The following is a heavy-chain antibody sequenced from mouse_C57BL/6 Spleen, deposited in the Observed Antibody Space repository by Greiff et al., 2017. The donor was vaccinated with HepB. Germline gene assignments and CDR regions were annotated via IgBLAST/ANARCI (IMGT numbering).Heavy chain of an antibody. D-gene: IGHD4-1*01. CDR3: ARYEGETGYYFDY. CDR2: IDPSDSET. V-gene: IGHV1-52*01. CDR1: GYTFTSYW. Sequence: QVQLQQPGAELVRPGSSVKLSCKASGYTFTSYWMHWVKQRPIQGLEWIGNIDPSDSETHYNQKFKDKATLTVDKSSSTAYMQLSSLTSEDSAVYYCARYEGETGYYFDYWGQGTTLTVSS. J-gene: IGHJ2*01.